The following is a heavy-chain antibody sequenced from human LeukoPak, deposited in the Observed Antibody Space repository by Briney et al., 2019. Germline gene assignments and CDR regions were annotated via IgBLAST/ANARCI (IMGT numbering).Heavy chain of an antibody. Sequence: GGSLRLSCAASGFTFSGSAMHWVRQASGKGLEWVGRIRCKANSYATAYADSRKGRFPISRDDSKNTAYLQMNSLKTEDTAVYYCAELGITMIGGVWGKGTTVTISS. V-gene: IGHV3-73*01. CDR3: AELGITMIGGV. D-gene: IGHD3-10*02. CDR1: GFTFSGSA. J-gene: IGHJ6*04. CDR2: IRCKANSYAT.